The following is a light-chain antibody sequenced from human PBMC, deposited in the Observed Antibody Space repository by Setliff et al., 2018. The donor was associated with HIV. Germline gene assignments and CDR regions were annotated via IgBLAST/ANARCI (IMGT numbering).Light chain of an antibody. Sequence: QSVLTQPASVSGSPGQSITISCTGTSSDVGTYNFVSWYQQHPGKAPKLMIYDVSNRPSGISNRFSASKSGNTASLTISGLQAGDEADYYCLSYTGSTPLYVFGTGTKVTVL. CDR3: LSYTGSTPLYV. J-gene: IGLJ1*01. CDR1: SSDVGTYNF. CDR2: DVS. V-gene: IGLV2-14*03.